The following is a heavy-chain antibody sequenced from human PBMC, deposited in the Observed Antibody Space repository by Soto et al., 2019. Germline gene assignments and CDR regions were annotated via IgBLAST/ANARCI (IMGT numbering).Heavy chain of an antibody. CDR2: INAGNGNT. CDR3: ARDSSGYYYGMDV. D-gene: IGHD3-22*01. CDR1: GYTFTSYA. Sequence: QVQLVQSGAEVKKPGASVKVSCKASGYTFTSYAMHWVRQASGQRLEWMGWINAGNGNTKYSQKFQGRVTITRETSASTAYMELSSLRSEDTAVYYCARDSSGYYYGMDVWGQGTTVTVSS. V-gene: IGHV1-3*01. J-gene: IGHJ6*02.